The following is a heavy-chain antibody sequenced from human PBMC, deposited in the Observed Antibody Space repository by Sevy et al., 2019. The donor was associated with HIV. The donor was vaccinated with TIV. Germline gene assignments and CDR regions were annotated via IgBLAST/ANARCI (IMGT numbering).Heavy chain of an antibody. CDR3: ARLNLDSSLVY. D-gene: IGHD6-6*01. CDR2: IYYSGST. Sequence: SETLSLTCTVSGGSISSSSYYWGWIRQPPGKGLEWIGSIYYSGSTYYNPSLKSRVTISVDTSKNQFSLKLSSVTAADTAVYYCARLNLDSSLVYWGQGTLVTVSS. CDR1: GGSISSSSYY. J-gene: IGHJ4*02. V-gene: IGHV4-39*01.